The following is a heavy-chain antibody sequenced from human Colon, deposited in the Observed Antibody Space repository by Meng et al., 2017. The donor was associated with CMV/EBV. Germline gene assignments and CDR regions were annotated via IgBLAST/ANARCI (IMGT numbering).Heavy chain of an antibody. J-gene: IGHJ4*02. D-gene: IGHD3-10*01. CDR1: AYTFTGHY. CDR3: ARAFTTMVRGVIGPADY. V-gene: IGHV1-2*02. CDR2: INPNSGGT. Sequence: ASVKVSCKPSAYTFTGHYIHWVRQAPGQGLEWMGWINPNSGGTNYAQKFQGRVTMTRDTSISTAYMELSRLRSDDTAVYYCARAFTTMVRGVIGPADYWGQGTLVTVSS.